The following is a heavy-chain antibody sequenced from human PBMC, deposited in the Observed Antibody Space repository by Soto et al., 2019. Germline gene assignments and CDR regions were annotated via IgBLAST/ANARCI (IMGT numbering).Heavy chain of an antibody. CDR1: GFTFSSYG. Sequence: HPGGSLRLSCAASGFTFSSYGVHWVRQAPGKGLEWVAVISYDGSNKYYAESVKGRFTISRDNSKNTLYLQMNSLRTEDTAVYYCAKTRPDYYGSGPYYYGTDVWGHGTTVTVSS. CDR3: AKTRPDYYGSGPYYYGTDV. CDR2: ISYDGSNK. J-gene: IGHJ6*02. D-gene: IGHD3-10*01. V-gene: IGHV3-30*18.